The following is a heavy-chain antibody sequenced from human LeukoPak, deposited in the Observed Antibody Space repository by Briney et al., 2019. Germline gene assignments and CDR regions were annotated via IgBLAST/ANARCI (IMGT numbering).Heavy chain of an antibody. J-gene: IGHJ4*02. CDR2: INHSGST. Sequence: SETLSLTCAVYGGSFSGYYWSWIRQPPGKGLEWIGEINHSGSTNYNPSLKSRVTISVDTSKNQFSLKLSSVTAADTAVYYCARGGNSSSSLFDYWGQGTLVAVSS. D-gene: IGHD6-6*01. V-gene: IGHV4-34*01. CDR1: GGSFSGYY. CDR3: ARGGNSSSSLFDY.